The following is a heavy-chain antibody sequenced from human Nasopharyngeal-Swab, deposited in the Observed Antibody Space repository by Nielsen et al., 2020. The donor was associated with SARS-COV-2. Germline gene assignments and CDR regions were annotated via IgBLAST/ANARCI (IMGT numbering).Heavy chain of an antibody. CDR2: ISYDGSNK. Sequence: GESLKISCAASGFTFSSYGMHWVRQAPGKGLEWVAVISYDGSNKYYADSVKGRFTISRDNSKNTLYLQMNSLRAEDTAVYYCASSIAAAGANWFDPWGQGTLVTVSS. D-gene: IGHD6-13*01. CDR3: ASSIAAAGANWFDP. J-gene: IGHJ5*02. CDR1: GFTFSSYG. V-gene: IGHV3-30*03.